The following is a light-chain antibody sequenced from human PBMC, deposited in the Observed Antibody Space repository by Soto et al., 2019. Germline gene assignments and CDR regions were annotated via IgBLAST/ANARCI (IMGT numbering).Light chain of an antibody. J-gene: IGKJ1*01. Sequence: EIVLTQSPGTLSLSPGERATLSCRASQSVSSNYLAWYQQKPGQPPRLLISDASSRATGIPDRFSGSGSGQVFSLRMSGLEAEDFAMDYCPQYARSPPSCTFDEGTRVDTK. CDR1: QSVSSNY. V-gene: IGKV3-20*01. CDR3: PQYARSPPSCT. CDR2: DAS.